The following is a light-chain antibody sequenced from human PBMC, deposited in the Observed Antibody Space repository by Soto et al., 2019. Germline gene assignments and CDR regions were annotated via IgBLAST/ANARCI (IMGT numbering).Light chain of an antibody. J-gene: IGKJ1*01. CDR3: QQYGSSPPRT. Sequence: NVLTESPATLSLSPGERASLSRRASQSVSSYLAWYQQKPGQAPRLLIYDASNRATGIPARFSGSGSGADFTLTISRLEPEDFAVYYCQQYGSSPPRTFGQGTKVDIK. V-gene: IGKV3-11*01. CDR2: DAS. CDR1: QSVSSY.